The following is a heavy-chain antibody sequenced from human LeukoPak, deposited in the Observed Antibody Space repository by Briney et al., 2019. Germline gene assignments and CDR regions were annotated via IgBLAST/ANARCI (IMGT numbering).Heavy chain of an antibody. J-gene: IGHJ4*02. Sequence: GGSVRLSCAASGFTFSNAWMSSVRQPPGKGLEWDGRIKSKTDAPPVKGRFTISRDDSKNTLNLQMNSLKPEDTAVYYCTTVVVGATKDYWGQGTLVTVSS. V-gene: IGHV3-66*01. CDR1: GFTFSNAW. CDR2: IKSKTD. D-gene: IGHD1-26*01. CDR3: TTVVVGATKDY.